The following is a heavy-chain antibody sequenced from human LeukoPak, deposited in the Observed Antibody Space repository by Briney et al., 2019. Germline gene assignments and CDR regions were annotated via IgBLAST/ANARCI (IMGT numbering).Heavy chain of an antibody. CDR3: AKRGVVIRVILVGFHKESYYFDS. CDR2: ISGRGGGT. J-gene: IGHJ4*02. V-gene: IGHV3-23*01. Sequence: GGSLRLSCAVAGITLSNYGMSGVRQAPGKGLEWVAGISGRGGGTNYADSVKGRYTTSRDNPRNTLYLQMNSPRAEDTAVYFCAKRGVVIRVILVGFHKESYYFDSWGQGALVTVSS. CDR1: GITLSNYG. D-gene: IGHD3-22*01.